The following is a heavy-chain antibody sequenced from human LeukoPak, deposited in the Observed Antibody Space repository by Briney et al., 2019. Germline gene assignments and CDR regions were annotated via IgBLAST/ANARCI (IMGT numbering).Heavy chain of an antibody. Sequence: GGSLRLSCTASEFTFDGYAMHWVRQAPGKGLEWVAFIHSDGSLKYYADSVEGRFTISRDSSKNTLFLQMNSLRPEDTAVYFCAKQLNPQRPFDSWGQGTLVAVSS. CDR2: IHSDGSLK. V-gene: IGHV3-30*02. D-gene: IGHD2-2*01. J-gene: IGHJ4*02. CDR3: AKQLNPQRPFDS. CDR1: EFTFDGYA.